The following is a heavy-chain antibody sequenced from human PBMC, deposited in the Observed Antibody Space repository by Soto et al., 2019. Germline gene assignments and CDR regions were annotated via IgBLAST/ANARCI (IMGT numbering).Heavy chain of an antibody. D-gene: IGHD2-8*01. V-gene: IGHV3-23*01. CDR2: ISGSGGST. CDR1: GFTFSSYA. CDR3: AKNLAHAIRWCFDH. Sequence: GALRLSCAASGFTFSSYAMSWVRQAPGKGLEWVSAISGSGGSTYYADSVKGRFTISRDNSKNTLYLQMNSLRAEDTAVYYCAKNLAHAIRWCFDHWGQGSLVTVSS. J-gene: IGHJ4*02.